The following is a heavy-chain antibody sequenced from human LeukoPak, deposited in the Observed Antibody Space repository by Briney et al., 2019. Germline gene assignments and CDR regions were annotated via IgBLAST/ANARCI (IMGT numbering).Heavy chain of an antibody. D-gene: IGHD6-6*01. Sequence: SETLSLTCTVSGGFISSYYWSWIRQPPGKGLEWIEYIYYSGSTNYNPSLKSRVTISVDTSKNQFSLKLSSVTAADTAVYYCALGWGSSSPFDYWGQGTLVTVSS. V-gene: IGHV4-59*12. J-gene: IGHJ4*02. CDR3: ALGWGSSSPFDY. CDR1: GGFISSYY. CDR2: IYYSGST.